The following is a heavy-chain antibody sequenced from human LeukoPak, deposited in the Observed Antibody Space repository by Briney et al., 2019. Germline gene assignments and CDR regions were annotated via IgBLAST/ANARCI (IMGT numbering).Heavy chain of an antibody. CDR2: IYTSGST. V-gene: IGHV4-61*02. CDR3: ARTPGSGYYYYFDY. J-gene: IGHJ4*02. Sequence: TSETLSLTCTVSGGSISSGSYYWRWIRQPAGKGLEWIGRIYTSGSTNYNPSLKSRVTISVDTSKNQFSLKLSSVTAADTAVYYCARTPGSGYYYYFDYWGQGTLVTVSS. D-gene: IGHD3-22*01. CDR1: GGSISSGSYY.